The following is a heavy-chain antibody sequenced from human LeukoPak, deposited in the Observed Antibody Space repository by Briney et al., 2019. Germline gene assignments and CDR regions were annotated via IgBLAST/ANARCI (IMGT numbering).Heavy chain of an antibody. J-gene: IGHJ4*02. CDR2: LNPNTGHA. CDR3: AKDRDGADRIIL. V-gene: IGHV1-2*06. Sequence: ASVTVSCKVVAYDFTGYHIHWVRPAPGQGPEWMGRLNPNTGHAVYAFKFQGRVTITRDTSTNTAYMEVARLTSDDTALYYCAKDRDGADRIILWGQGTLVTVSS. CDR1: AYDFTGYH. D-gene: IGHD5-24*01.